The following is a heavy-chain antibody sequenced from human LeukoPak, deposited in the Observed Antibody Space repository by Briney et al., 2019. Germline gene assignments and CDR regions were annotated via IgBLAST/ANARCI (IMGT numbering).Heavy chain of an antibody. CDR2: INTGNGDT. CDR1: GYIFTRCT. CDR3: ARDLLYSSDSV. V-gene: IGHV1-3*04. D-gene: IGHD3-22*01. Sequence: ASVKVSCKASGYIFTRCTMHWVRQAPGQRLEWMGWINTGNGDTKYSQRFQGRVTITRDTSASTAYMDLSSLRSEDTAVYYCARDLLYSSDSVWGQGTTVTVSS. J-gene: IGHJ6*02.